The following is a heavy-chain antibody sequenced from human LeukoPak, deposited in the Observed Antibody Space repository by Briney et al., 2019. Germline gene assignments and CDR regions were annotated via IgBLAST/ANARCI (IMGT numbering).Heavy chain of an antibody. CDR3: ARGERSSSWYFDY. D-gene: IGHD6-13*01. CDR1: GYSISSGFF. V-gene: IGHV4-38-2*01. CDR2: IYHSGST. Sequence: PSQTLSLTCAVSGYSISSGFFWVWIRQPPGKGLEWIGTIYHSGSTYYNPSLKSRVTVSVDTSKNQFSLKLRSVTAADTAVYYCARGERSSSWYFDYWGRGTLVTVSS. J-gene: IGHJ4*02.